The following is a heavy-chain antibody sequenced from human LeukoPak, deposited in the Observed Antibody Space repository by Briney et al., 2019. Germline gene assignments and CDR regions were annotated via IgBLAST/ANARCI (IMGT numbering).Heavy chain of an antibody. D-gene: IGHD3-22*01. J-gene: IGHJ3*02. CDR2: IYTSGST. CDR1: GGSISSGSYY. CDR3: ARDIVTYYYDSSNDAFDI. V-gene: IGHV4-61*02. Sequence: SETLSLTCTVSGGSISSGSYYWSWIRQPAGKGLEWIGRIYTSGSTYYNPSLKSRVTISVDTSKNQFSLKLSSVTAADTAVYYCARDIVTYYYDSSNDAFDIWGQGTMVTVSS.